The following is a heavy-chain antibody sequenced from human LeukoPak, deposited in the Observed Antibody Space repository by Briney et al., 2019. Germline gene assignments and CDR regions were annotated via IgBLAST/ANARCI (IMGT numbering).Heavy chain of an antibody. J-gene: IGHJ4*02. CDR2: VSSAGST. Sequence: SETLSLTCSVSGVSIRSSYWNWIRQPPGKGLEWVVRVSSAGSTNYNPSLKSRLTVSVDTSNNQFSLTLTAVTAADTAVSYCARGVDYTNNWYSLDYWGQGPLVTVSS. CDR1: GVSIRSSY. V-gene: IGHV4-4*07. CDR3: ARGVDYTNNWYSLDY. D-gene: IGHD6-13*01.